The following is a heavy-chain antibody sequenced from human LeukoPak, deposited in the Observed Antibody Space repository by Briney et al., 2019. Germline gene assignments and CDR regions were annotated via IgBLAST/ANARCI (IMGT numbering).Heavy chain of an antibody. CDR1: GYTFTGYY. CDR3: ARGGSSSRIDY. V-gene: IGHV1-18*04. D-gene: IGHD6-13*01. Sequence: GASVKVSCKASGYTFTGYYMHWVRQAPGQGLEWMGWINPNNGNTNYAQKLQGRVSMTTDTSTSTAYMELRSLTSDDTAVYYCARGGSSSRIDYWGQGTLVTVSS. CDR2: INPNNGNT. J-gene: IGHJ4*02.